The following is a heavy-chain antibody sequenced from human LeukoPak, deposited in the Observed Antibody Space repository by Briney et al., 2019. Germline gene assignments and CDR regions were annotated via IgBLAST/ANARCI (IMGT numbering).Heavy chain of an antibody. CDR3: ARRGVVIRVILVGFHKEAFYFDS. Sequence: GGSLRLSCAVSGITLSNYGMSWVRQAPGKGLEWVAGISDSGGSTNYADFVKGQFTISRDNPKNTLYLQMNSLRAEDTAVYFCARRGVVIRVILVGFHKEAFYFDSWGQGALVTVSS. D-gene: IGHD3-22*01. CDR2: ISDSGGST. J-gene: IGHJ4*02. CDR1: GITLSNYG. V-gene: IGHV3-23*01.